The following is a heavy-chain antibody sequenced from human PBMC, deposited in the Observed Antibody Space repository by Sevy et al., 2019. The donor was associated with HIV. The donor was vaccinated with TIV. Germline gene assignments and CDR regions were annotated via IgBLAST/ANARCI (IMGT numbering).Heavy chain of an antibody. CDR1: GYTFTGYY. Sequence: ASVKVSCKASGYTFTGYYMHWVRQAPGQGLEWMGWINPNSGGTNYAQKFQGRVTMTRDTSISTAYMELSRLRSDDTAVCYCAREDANIGYSYGYDYWGQGTLVTVSS. CDR2: INPNSGGT. J-gene: IGHJ4*02. V-gene: IGHV1-2*02. D-gene: IGHD5-18*01. CDR3: AREDANIGYSYGYDY.